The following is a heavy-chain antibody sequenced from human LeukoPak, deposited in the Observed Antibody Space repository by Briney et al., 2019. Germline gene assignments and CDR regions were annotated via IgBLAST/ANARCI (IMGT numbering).Heavy chain of an antibody. V-gene: IGHV1-18*01. CDR3: ARARFGELLGAFDI. J-gene: IGHJ3*02. Sequence: GASVKVSCKASGYIFTNYGISWVRQAPGQGLEWMAWISVYSGNTNYAQKFQGRVTMTRNTSISTAYMELSSLRSEDTAVYYCARARFGELLGAFDIWGQGTMVTVSS. CDR2: ISVYSGNT. CDR1: GYIFTNYG. D-gene: IGHD3-10*01.